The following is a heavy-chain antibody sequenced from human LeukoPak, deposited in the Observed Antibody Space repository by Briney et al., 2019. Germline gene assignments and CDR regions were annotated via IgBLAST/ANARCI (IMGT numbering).Heavy chain of an antibody. D-gene: IGHD3-22*01. CDR2: IRSNSDGGTI. CDR3: ATDFYDST. J-gene: IGHJ5*02. V-gene: IGHV3-15*07. CDR1: GFTFSNAW. Sequence: GGSLRLSCATSGFTFSNAWMNWVRQAPGKGLEWVGRIRSNSDGGTIDYAAPVKGRFTLSRDDSKTTLYLQMNTLQTEDTAVYYCATDFYDSTWGQGTLVTVSS.